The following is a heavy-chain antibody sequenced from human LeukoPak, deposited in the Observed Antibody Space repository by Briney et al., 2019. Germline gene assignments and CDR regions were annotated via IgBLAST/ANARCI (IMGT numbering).Heavy chain of an antibody. D-gene: IGHD3-22*01. V-gene: IGHV4-61*01. J-gene: IGHJ4*02. CDR1: GGSIITGSYY. Sequence: SETLSLTCTISGGSIITGSYYWSWIRQPPGKGLEWIGYIYYSGSTNYNPSLKSRVTISVDTSKNQFSLKLSSVTAADTAVYYCARLLVPNYYDSSGYYYVFDYWGQGTLVTVSS. CDR3: ARLLVPNYYDSSGYYYVFDY. CDR2: IYYSGST.